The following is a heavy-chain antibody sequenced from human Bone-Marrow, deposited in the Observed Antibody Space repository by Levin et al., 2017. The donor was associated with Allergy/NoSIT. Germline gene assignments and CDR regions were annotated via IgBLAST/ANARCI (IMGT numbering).Heavy chain of an antibody. J-gene: IGHJ4*02. CDR1: GFTFSSYG. Sequence: GGSLRLSCAASGFTFSSYGMHWVRQAPGKGLEWVAVISYDGSNKYYADSVKGRFTISRDNSKNTLYLQMNSLRAEDTAVYYCAKGSGSYYNRPIDYWGQGTLVTVSS. D-gene: IGHD3-10*01. CDR2: ISYDGSNK. CDR3: AKGSGSYYNRPIDY. V-gene: IGHV3-30*18.